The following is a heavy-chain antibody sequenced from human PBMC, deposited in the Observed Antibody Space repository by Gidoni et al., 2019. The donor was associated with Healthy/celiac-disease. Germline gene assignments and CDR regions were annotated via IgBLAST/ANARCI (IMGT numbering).Heavy chain of an antibody. D-gene: IGHD3-10*01. J-gene: IGHJ5*02. CDR2: ISGSGGST. Sequence: EVHLVESGAGLVQPGGSLRLSCAASGFTFTAYAMSWVRQAPGKGLEWVSAISGSGGSTYYADSVKGRFTISRDNSKNTLYLQMNSLRAEDTAVYYCAKGGRGSGSLFRRFDPWGQGTLVTVSS. V-gene: IGHV3-23*04. CDR3: AKGGRGSGSLFRRFDP. CDR1: GFTFTAYA.